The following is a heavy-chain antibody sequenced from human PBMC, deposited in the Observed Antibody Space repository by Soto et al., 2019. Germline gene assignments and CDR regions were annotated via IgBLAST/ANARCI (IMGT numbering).Heavy chain of an antibody. D-gene: IGHD5-18*01. Sequence: QVQLVESGGGVVQPGRSLRLSCAASGFTFSSYGMHWVRQAPGKGLEWVAVISYDGSNKYYADSVKGRFTISRDNSKNTLYLQMNSLRAEDTAVYYCAKGSRAFTAISPGFDYWGQGTLVTVSS. CDR3: AKGSRAFTAISPGFDY. V-gene: IGHV3-30*18. CDR1: GFTFSSYG. J-gene: IGHJ4*02. CDR2: ISYDGSNK.